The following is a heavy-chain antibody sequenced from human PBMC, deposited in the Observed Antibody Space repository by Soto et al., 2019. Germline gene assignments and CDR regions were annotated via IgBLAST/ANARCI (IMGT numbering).Heavy chain of an antibody. CDR3: ARGPLYNWNYVDY. D-gene: IGHD1-20*01. CDR1: GGSISSYY. V-gene: IGHV4-59*01. CDR2: IYYSGST. Sequence: SETLSLTCTVSGGSISSYYWSWIRQPPGKGLEWIGYIYYSGSTNYNPPLKSRVTISVDTSKNRFSLKLSSVTAADTAVYYCARGPLYNWNYVDYWGQGTLVTVSS. J-gene: IGHJ4*02.